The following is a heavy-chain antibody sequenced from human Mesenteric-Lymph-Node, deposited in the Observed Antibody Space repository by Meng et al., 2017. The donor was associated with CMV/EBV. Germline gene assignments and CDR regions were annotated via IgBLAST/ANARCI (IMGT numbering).Heavy chain of an antibody. J-gene: IGHJ4*02. CDR3: ARHQRWLKSEGGFNY. CDR2: INHSGST. D-gene: IGHD4-23*01. Sequence: GHIQQWGDGLFKHPEALSLTCVGYGGSFIGYYWSWIRQPPGKGLEWIGEINHSGSTNYNPSLKSRVTISVDTSKNQFSLKLSSVTAADTAVYYCARHQRWLKSEGGFNYWGQGTLVTVSS. V-gene: IGHV4-34*01. CDR1: GGSFIGYY.